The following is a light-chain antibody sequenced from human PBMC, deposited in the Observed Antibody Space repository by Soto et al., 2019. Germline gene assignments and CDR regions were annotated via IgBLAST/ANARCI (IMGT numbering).Light chain of an antibody. CDR3: FSYVSGSTYV. J-gene: IGLJ1*01. CDR1: SSDVGSYNL. Sequence: QSVLTQPASVSGSPGQSITISCTGTSSDVGSYNLVSWYQQHPGKAPKLMIYEVTKRPSGVSNRFSGSKSGNTASLTISGLQAEDEAAYYCFSYVSGSTYVFGPGTKLTVL. V-gene: IGLV2-23*02. CDR2: EVT.